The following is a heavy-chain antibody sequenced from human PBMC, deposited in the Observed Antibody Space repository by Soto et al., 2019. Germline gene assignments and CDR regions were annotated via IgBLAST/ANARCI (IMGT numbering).Heavy chain of an antibody. D-gene: IGHD6-19*01. CDR3: ARAQGAVAGTRHKYYYYYYGMDV. CDR2: ISGSGGST. V-gene: IGHV3-23*01. Sequence: GGSLRLSCAASGFTFSSYAMSWVRQAPGKGLEWVSAISGSGGSTYYADSVKGRFTISRDNSKNTLYLQMNSLRAEDTAVYYCARAQGAVAGTRHKYYYYYYGMDVWGQGTTVTVSS. J-gene: IGHJ6*02. CDR1: GFTFSSYA.